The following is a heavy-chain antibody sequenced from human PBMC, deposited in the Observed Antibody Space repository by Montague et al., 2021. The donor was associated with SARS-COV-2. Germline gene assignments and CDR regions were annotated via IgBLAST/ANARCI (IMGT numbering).Heavy chain of an antibody. J-gene: IGHJ5*02. CDR3: ARHRNYGDHSLDNWFHR. CDR1: GDSTSCPNCY. Sequence: SETLSLTCTVSGDSTSCPNCYWGWIRQAPGKGLDWIGSIYNSGTTYYNPSLKSRLTISIDTSKNQFSLQLTSVTAADTAVYYCARHRNYGDHSLDNWFHRWGQGTLVTVSS. D-gene: IGHD4-17*01. V-gene: IGHV4-39*01. CDR2: IYNSGTT.